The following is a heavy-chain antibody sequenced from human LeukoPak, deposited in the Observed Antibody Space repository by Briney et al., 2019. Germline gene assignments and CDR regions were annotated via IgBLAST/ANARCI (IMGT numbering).Heavy chain of an antibody. CDR2: INGGGGST. D-gene: IGHD6-19*01. V-gene: IGHV3-23*01. J-gene: IGHJ4*02. CDR3: AKVSGYTSGWYVDFDC. Sequence: PGGSLSLSCAASGFTFSTYAMNWVRQAPGKGLEWVSGINGGGGSTYYADSVKGRFTISRDNSKNTLYLQMSSLRAEDTDVYYCAKVSGYTSGWYVDFDCWGQGSLVTVSS. CDR1: GFTFSTYA.